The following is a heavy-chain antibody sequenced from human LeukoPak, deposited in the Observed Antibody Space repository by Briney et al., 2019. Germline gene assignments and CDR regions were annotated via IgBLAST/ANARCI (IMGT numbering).Heavy chain of an antibody. CDR1: GYTFTSYY. CDR2: INPSDGST. CDR3: ARGTATLMDV. Sequence: AAVKVSCKASGYTFTSYYMHWVRQAPGLGLEGMGIINPSDGSTSYAQKFQGRVTMTRDTSTTTVYMERNRLRSEDTAVYYCARGTATLMDVWGKGTTVTVSS. J-gene: IGHJ6*04. D-gene: IGHD5-18*01. V-gene: IGHV1-46*01.